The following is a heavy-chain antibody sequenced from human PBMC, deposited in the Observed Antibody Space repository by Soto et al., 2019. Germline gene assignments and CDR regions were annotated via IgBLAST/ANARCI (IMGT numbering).Heavy chain of an antibody. CDR2: INTDGSEV. CDR3: ARDGAGF. J-gene: IGHJ4*02. Sequence: EVNLVESGGGLVQPGGSLRLSCVASGFTFSSNWMHWVRLVPGRGLVWVSSINTDGSEVTYVDSVKGRFTISRDNARNTLYMPKTSLRVEDTAVYYCARDGAGFWCQGTLGTVSS. V-gene: IGHV3-74*03. CDR1: GFTFSSNW. D-gene: IGHD3-10*01.